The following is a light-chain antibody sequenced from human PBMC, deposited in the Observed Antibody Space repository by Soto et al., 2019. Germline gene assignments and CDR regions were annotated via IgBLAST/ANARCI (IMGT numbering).Light chain of an antibody. Sequence: EIVMTQSPATLSVSPGERATLSCRASQSVSSNLAWYQQKPGQAPRLLIYGASTRATGIPARFSGSGSGTEFTLTISSLQSEDFAFYYCQQYNNWPITCGQGTRLEIK. CDR2: GAS. CDR1: QSVSSN. CDR3: QQYNNWPIT. V-gene: IGKV3-15*01. J-gene: IGKJ5*01.